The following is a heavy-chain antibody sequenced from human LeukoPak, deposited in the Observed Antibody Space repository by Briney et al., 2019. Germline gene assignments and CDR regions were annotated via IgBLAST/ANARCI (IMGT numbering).Heavy chain of an antibody. CDR3: GRGRQVKWFDP. CDR1: GGSFSGYY. Sequence: SETLSLTCAVYGGSFSGYYWSWIRQPPGKGLEWIGEINHSGSTNYNPSLKSRVTISVDTSKNQFSLKLRSVTAADTAVYYCGRGRQVKWFDPWGQGTLVTVSS. V-gene: IGHV4-34*01. J-gene: IGHJ5*02. CDR2: INHSGST.